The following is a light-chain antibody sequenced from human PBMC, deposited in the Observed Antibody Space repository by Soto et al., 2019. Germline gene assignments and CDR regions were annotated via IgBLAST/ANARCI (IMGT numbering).Light chain of an antibody. CDR3: SSYTTSNTPQLV. Sequence: QSALTQPASVSGSPGQSITISCTGTSSDVGGYNYVSWYQQHPGKAPKFMIYDVSNRPSGVSNRFSGSKSGNTASLTISGLQAEDDVDYYCSSYTTSNTPQLVFGTGTKVTVL. CDR1: SSDVGGYNY. CDR2: DVS. V-gene: IGLV2-14*01. J-gene: IGLJ1*01.